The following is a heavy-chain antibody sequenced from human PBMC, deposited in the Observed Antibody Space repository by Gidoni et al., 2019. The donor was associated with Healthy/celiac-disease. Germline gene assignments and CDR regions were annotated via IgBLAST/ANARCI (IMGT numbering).Heavy chain of an antibody. CDR2: IYSGGST. J-gene: IGHJ4*02. CDR3: ARGVRRIVGREKYYFDY. CDR1: GFPASSNY. D-gene: IGHD3-22*01. Sequence: EVQLVETGGGLFQPGGSLRLYCSASGFPASSNYMCWVRQAPGKGLEWVSVIYSGGSTYYADSVKGRFTISRDNSKNTLYLQMNSLRAEDTAVYYCARGVRRIVGREKYYFDYWGQGTLVTVSS. V-gene: IGHV3-53*02.